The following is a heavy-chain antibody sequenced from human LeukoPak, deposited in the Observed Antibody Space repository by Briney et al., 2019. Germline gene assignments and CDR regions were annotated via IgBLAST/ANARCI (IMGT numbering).Heavy chain of an antibody. CDR1: GININNYA. CDR3: AKDRYYDILTGSGGFNF. Sequence: GGSLRLSCEGSGININNYAMTWVRQAPGKGLEWVSGIGTRGDTTNYADFVKGRFTISRDSSKNTLFLQVNSLRAEDTAIYYCAKDRYYDILTGSGGFNFWGQGTLVTVSS. D-gene: IGHD3-9*01. CDR2: IGTRGDTT. J-gene: IGHJ4*02. V-gene: IGHV3-23*01.